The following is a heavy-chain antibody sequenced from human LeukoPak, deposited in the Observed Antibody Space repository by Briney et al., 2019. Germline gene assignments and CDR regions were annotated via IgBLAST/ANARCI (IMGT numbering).Heavy chain of an antibody. D-gene: IGHD2-15*01. J-gene: IGHJ4*02. CDR1: GFTFSSYD. Sequence: PGGSLRLSCEASGFTFSSYDMHWVRQAPGKGLEWVAFIRYDGSNTYYADSVKGRFIISRDNSKNTLYLQMNSLRAEDTALYYCAKTGSWGSSNYYFDYWGQGTLVTVSS. V-gene: IGHV3-30*02. CDR2: IRYDGSNT. CDR3: AKTGSWGSSNYYFDY.